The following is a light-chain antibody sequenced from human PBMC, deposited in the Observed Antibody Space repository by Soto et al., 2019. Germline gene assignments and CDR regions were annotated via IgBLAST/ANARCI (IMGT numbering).Light chain of an antibody. CDR1: QVISNY. CDR2: TAS. J-gene: IGKJ4*01. Sequence: QMTQSPSSLSASVGDRVTITCRASQVISNYLAWYQQKPGQVPKLLISTASTLQPGVPSRFSGSGYGTEFTLTINSLQPDDVATYYCQKYNSAPLTFGGGTKVEIK. V-gene: IGKV1-27*01. CDR3: QKYNSAPLT.